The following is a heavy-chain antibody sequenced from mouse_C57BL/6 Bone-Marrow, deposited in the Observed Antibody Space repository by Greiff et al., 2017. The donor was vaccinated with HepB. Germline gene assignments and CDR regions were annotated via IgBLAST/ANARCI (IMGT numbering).Heavy chain of an antibody. CDR2: INPGSGGN. D-gene: IGHD1-2*01. CDR1: GYAFTNYL. J-gene: IGHJ1*03. V-gene: IGHV1-54*01. Sequence: VQLVESGAELVRPGTSVKVSCKASGYAFTNYLIEWVKQRPGQGLEWIGVINPGSGGNNYNEKFKGKATLTADKSSSTAYIQLSSLTSEDSAVYFCARSRAHYYGDWYFDVWGTGTTVTVSS. CDR3: ARSRAHYYGDWYFDV.